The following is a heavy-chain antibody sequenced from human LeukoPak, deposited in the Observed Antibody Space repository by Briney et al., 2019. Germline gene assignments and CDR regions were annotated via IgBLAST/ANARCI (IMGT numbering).Heavy chain of an antibody. D-gene: IGHD7-27*01. CDR1: VFTISSYC. V-gene: IGHV3-74*01. CDR2: SNSDGSTT. Sequence: PSETLTHSCAASVFTISSYCMHWVRHAPGQGLVWVSRSNSDGSTTNYADSVKGRFTISIDNARNTLLLQMNSLRGEDTAVYYCARANLGAFDVWGQGTMVTVSS. CDR3: ARANLGAFDV. J-gene: IGHJ3*01.